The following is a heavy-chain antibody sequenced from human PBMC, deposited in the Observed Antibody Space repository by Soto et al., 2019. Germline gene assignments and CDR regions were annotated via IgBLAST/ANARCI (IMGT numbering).Heavy chain of an antibody. D-gene: IGHD1-26*01. CDR2: INYSGTT. CDR3: ARDHKWDGMDV. V-gene: IGHV4-31*03. CDR1: GGSFSSDSFI. Sequence: QVQLQESGPGLVKPSQTLSLTCSVSGGSFSSDSFIWSWVRQFPGKGLEWIGYINYSGTTYYNPSLRSRITMSVYTSKNQFSLTLSSVTAADTAVYYCARDHKWDGMDVWGQGTTGTVSS. J-gene: IGHJ6*02.